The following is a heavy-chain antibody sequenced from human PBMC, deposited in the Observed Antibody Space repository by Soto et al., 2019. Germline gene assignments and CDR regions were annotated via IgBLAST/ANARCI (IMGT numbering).Heavy chain of an antibody. V-gene: IGHV3-23*01. D-gene: IGHD3-3*01. CDR1: GFTFSSYA. J-gene: IGHJ4*02. CDR3: AKDPYFDFWSGYYYFDY. Sequence: PGGSLRLSWAASGFTFSSYAMSWVRQAPGKGLEWVSAISGRGDSTYYADSVKGRFTISRDNSRNTLYLQMNSLRAEDTAVYYCAKDPYFDFWSGYYYFDYWGQGTLVTVSS. CDR2: ISGRGDST.